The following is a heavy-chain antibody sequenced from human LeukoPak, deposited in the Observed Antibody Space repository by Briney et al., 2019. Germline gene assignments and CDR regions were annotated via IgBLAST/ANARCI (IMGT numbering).Heavy chain of an antibody. J-gene: IGHJ4*02. V-gene: IGHV1-2*02. CDR3: ARVEEWLGQTDY. CDR1: GYTFTGYY. D-gene: IGHD6-19*01. CDR2: INPNSGGT. Sequence: GASVKVSCKASGYTFTGYYMHWVRQAPGQGLEWMGWINPNSGGTNCAQKFQGRVTMTRDTSISTAYMELSRLRSDDTAVYYCARVEEWLGQTDYWGQGTLVTVSS.